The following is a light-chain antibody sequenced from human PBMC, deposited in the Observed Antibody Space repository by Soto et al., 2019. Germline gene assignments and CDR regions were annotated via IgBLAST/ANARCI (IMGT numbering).Light chain of an antibody. CDR2: EGT. J-gene: IGLJ2*01. CDR3: SSYAGSSARVV. Sequence: QSALTQPASVSGSPGQSITISCTRSSTDFENYNLVSWYQHCPDKAPKLILYEGTKRPSEISDRFSGSESDTTASLIISGLQPEDEADYYCSSYAGSSARVVFGGGTTLTVL. V-gene: IGLV2-23*01. CDR1: STDFENYNL.